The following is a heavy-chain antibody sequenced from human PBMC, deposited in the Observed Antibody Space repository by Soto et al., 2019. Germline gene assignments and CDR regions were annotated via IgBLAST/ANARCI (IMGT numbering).Heavy chain of an antibody. Sequence: SETLSLTCAVSDGSISSGGYYWIWSRQHPEKGLEWIGYIYYSGSTYYNPSLKSRVTISVDTSKNQFSLKLSSVTAADTAVYNCARGLVWYFDYWGQGTLVTVSS. CDR1: DGSISSGGYY. CDR3: ARGLVWYFDY. CDR2: IYYSGST. D-gene: IGHD6-19*01. J-gene: IGHJ4*02. V-gene: IGHV4-31*11.